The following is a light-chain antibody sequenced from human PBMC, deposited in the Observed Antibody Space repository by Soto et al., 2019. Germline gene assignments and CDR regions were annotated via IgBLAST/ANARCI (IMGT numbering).Light chain of an antibody. CDR2: DVS. Sequence: QSALTQPASVSGSPGQSITISCTGTSSDVGGYNYVSWYQQHPGKAHKFMIYDVSNWPSGVSNCFSGSKSGNTASLTISGLQAEDEADYYCSSYTTSNTRQIVFGTGTKVTVL. CDR1: SSDVGGYNY. V-gene: IGLV2-14*01. CDR3: SSYTTSNTRQIV. J-gene: IGLJ1*01.